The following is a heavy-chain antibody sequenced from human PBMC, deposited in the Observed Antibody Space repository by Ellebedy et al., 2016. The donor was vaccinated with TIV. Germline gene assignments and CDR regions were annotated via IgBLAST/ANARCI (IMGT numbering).Heavy chain of an antibody. D-gene: IGHD3-16*01. J-gene: IGHJ4*02. Sequence: GESLKISCAASGFTFGSFAMHWVRQAPGKGLEWLSVISAGSSSSYHADPVKGRFTITRDNSKNTLYLQMNRLRPEDTAVYYCAKGSSSGFNYDRVGFQYWGQGTLVSVSS. CDR3: AKGSSSGFNYDRVGFQY. V-gene: IGHV3-23*01. CDR2: ISAGSSSS. CDR1: GFTFGSFA.